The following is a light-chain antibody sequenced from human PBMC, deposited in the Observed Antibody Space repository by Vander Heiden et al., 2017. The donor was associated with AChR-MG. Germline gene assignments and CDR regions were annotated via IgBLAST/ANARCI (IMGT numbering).Light chain of an antibody. CDR3: CSYAGTSTGV. CDR2: DVT. Sequence: QSALTQPRTVSGSPGSSVTISCAGTSSDGGGYNFVSEYQQHPGKAPKLMIYDVTTRPSGVPDRFSGYKSGNPASLTIAGLQAEDEADYYCCSYAGTSTGVFGTGTKVTVL. V-gene: IGLV2-11*01. CDR1: SSDGGGYNF. J-gene: IGLJ1*01.